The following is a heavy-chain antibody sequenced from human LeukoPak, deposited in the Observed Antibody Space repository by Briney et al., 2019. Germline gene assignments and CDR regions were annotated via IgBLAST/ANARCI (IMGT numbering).Heavy chain of an antibody. CDR3: ARAEDSSGWLHDAFDI. CDR2: IYTSGST. V-gene: IGHV4-61*02. CDR1: GGSISSGSYY. D-gene: IGHD6-19*01. J-gene: IGHJ3*02. Sequence: PSETLSLTCTVSGGSISSGSYYWSWIRQPAGKGLEWIGRIYTSGSTNYNPSLKSRVTISVDTSKNQFSLKLSSVTAADTAVYYCARAEDSSGWLHDAFDIWGQGTMVTVSS.